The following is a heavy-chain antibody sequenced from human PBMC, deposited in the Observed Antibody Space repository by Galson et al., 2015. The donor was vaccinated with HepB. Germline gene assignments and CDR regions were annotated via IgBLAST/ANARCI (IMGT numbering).Heavy chain of an antibody. V-gene: IGHV3-33*08. CDR3: AREAPVAAPAAFDD. Sequence: SLRLSCAASGFTFRSFGIHWVRQAPGKGLEWVALIWADGTNTYYADSVKGRFTISRDNSKNTLNLQMNSLRAEDTAVYYCAREAPVAAPAAFDDWGQGTLVTVSS. D-gene: IGHD6-25*01. CDR2: IWADGTNT. J-gene: IGHJ4*02. CDR1: GFTFRSFG.